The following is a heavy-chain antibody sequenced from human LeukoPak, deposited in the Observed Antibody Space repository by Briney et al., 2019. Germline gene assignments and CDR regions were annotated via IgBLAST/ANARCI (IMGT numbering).Heavy chain of an antibody. V-gene: IGHV1-2*02. D-gene: IGHD3-22*01. CDR3: ARGETVIGYYYDSSGYRDNDY. CDR2: INPNSGGT. J-gene: IGHJ4*02. CDR1: GYTFTGYY. Sequence: ASVKVSCKASGYTFTGYYIHWVRQAPGQGLEWMGWINPNSGGTNYAQKFQGRVTMTRDTSISTAYMELSRLRSDDTAVYYCARGETVIGYYYDSSGYRDNDYWGQGTLVTVSS.